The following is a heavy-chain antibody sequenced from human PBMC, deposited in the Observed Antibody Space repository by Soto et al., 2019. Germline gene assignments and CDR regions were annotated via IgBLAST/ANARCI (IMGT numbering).Heavy chain of an antibody. J-gene: IGHJ6*02. CDR2: INPKSGGT. CDR3: ARGDSTDCSNGVCSFFYNHDMDV. Sequence: ASVQVSCQASGYSFTDCHINLMLHAPVQVLIWLHRINPKSGGTSTAQKFQGWVTMTTDTSISTASMELTRLTSDDTAIYYCARGDSTDCSNGVCSFFYNHDMDVWGQGTTVTVSS. D-gene: IGHD2-8*01. CDR1: GYSFTDCH. V-gene: IGHV1-2*04.